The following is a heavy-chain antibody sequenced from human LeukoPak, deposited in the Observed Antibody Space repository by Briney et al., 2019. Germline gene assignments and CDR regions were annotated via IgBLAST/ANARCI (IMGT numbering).Heavy chain of an antibody. J-gene: IGHJ5*02. V-gene: IGHV1-69*13. CDR3: ARALLDYDEFINWFDP. CDR1: GGTFSSYA. Sequence: GASVKVSCKASGGTFSSYAISWVRQAPGQGLEWMGGIIPIFGTANYAQKFQGRVTITADESTSTAYMELSSLRSEDTAVYYCARALLDYDEFINWFDPWGQGTLVTVSS. CDR2: IIPIFGTA. D-gene: IGHD4-17*01.